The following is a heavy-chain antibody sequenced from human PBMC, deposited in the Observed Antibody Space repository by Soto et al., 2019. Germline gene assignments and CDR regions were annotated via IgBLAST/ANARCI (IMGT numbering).Heavy chain of an antibody. V-gene: IGHV3-74*03. D-gene: IGHD1-20*01. CDR1: GFTFSTYW. Sequence: EVQLVESGGGLVQPGGSLRLSCAASGFTFSTYWMHWVRHGPGKGLVWLSRINGDGSTTEYADSVKGRFTISRGNAKNTLYLQIHSLRVEDTAVYYCARDDNPDYWGQGTLVTVSS. J-gene: IGHJ4*02. CDR2: INGDGSTT. CDR3: ARDDNPDY.